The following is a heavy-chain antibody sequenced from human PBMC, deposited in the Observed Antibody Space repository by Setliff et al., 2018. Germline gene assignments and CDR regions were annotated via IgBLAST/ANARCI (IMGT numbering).Heavy chain of an antibody. CDR3: ARGGPTLTISRVLVVSSFDP. CDR1: GDSISSGYYY. Sequence: PSETLSLTCTVSGDSISSGYYYWSWIRQSAGKGLEWIGHFYTSGNTSYNPSLKSRVTISVDTSKNQFSLKLSSVTAADTATYYCARGGPTLTISRVLVVSSFDPWGQGSQVTVSS. J-gene: IGHJ5*02. CDR2: FYTSGNT. D-gene: IGHD3-3*01. V-gene: IGHV4-61*09.